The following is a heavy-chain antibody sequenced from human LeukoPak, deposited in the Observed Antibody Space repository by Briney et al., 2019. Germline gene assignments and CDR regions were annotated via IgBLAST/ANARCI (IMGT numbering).Heavy chain of an antibody. Sequence: PGGSLRLSCAASRFTFSSSWMAWVRQAPGQGLEWVDTIKEDGSQKYYVDFVKGRFTTSRDNAKNSLFLQMNSLRVEDTAVYFCVRNLAYDSFDIWGQGTMVTVSS. D-gene: IGHD3-16*01. CDR1: RFTFSSSW. J-gene: IGHJ3*02. V-gene: IGHV3-7*01. CDR2: IKEDGSQK. CDR3: VRNLAYDSFDI.